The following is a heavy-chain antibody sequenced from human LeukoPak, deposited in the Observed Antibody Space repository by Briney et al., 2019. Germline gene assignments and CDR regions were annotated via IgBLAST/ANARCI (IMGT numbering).Heavy chain of an antibody. CDR2: IYYSGST. V-gene: IGHV4-59*01. Sequence: SETLSLTCTVSGGSISSYYWSWIRQPPGKGLEWIGYIYYSGSTNYNPSLKSRVTISVDTSKNQFSLKLSSVTAADTALYYCARHLPNHGGDAFDIWGQGTMVTVSS. CDR3: ARHLPNHGGDAFDI. J-gene: IGHJ3*02. CDR1: GGSISSYY. D-gene: IGHD3-10*01.